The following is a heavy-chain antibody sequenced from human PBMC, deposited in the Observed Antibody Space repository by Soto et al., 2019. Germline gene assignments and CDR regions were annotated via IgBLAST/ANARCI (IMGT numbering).Heavy chain of an antibody. CDR2: INHSGST. CDR3: ARDIAVAYFDY. V-gene: IGHV4-34*01. Sequence: SETLSLTCAVYGGSFSGYYWSWIRQPPGKGLEWIGEINHSGSTNYNPSLKSRVTISVDTSKNQFSLKLRSLRSDDTAVYYCARDIAVAYFDYWGQGTLVTVSS. CDR1: GGSFSGYY. D-gene: IGHD6-19*01. J-gene: IGHJ4*02.